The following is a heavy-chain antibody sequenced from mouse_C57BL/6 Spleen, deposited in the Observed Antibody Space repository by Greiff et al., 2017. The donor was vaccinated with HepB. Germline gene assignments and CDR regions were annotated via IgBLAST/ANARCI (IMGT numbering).Heavy chain of an antibody. J-gene: IGHJ2*01. CDR3: ARSLYYYGSRAYYFDY. D-gene: IGHD1-1*01. V-gene: IGHV1-42*01. Sequence: VQLQQSGPELVKPGASVKISCKASGYSFTGYYMNWVKQSPEKSLEWIGEINPSTGGTTYNQKFKAKATLTVDKSSSTAYMQLKSLTSEDSAVYYCARSLYYYGSRAYYFDYWGQGTTLTVSS. CDR2: INPSTGGT. CDR1: GYSFTGYY.